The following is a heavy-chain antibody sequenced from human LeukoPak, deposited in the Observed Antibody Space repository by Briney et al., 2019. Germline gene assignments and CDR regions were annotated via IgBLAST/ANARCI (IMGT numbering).Heavy chain of an antibody. D-gene: IGHD6-13*01. CDR1: GGSISSYY. V-gene: IGHV4-59*01. CDR3: GNLKEAGPRAVWFDP. CDR2: IYYSGST. J-gene: IGHJ5*02. Sequence: SETLSLTCTVSGGSISSYYWSWIRQPPGKGLGWIGHIYYSGSTNYDPSLKSRVTISVATSKNQFSLQLSSVTAADTAVHYCGNLKEAGPRAVWFDPGGQGTLVTVYS.